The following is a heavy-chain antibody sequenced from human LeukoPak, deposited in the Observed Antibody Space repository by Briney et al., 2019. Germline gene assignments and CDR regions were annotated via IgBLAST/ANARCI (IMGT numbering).Heavy chain of an antibody. D-gene: IGHD3-22*01. J-gene: IGHJ3*02. CDR1: GGSFSGYY. CDR3: ARVRGRITTIQAAFDI. CDR2: INHSGST. V-gene: IGHV4-34*01. Sequence: SETLSLTCAVYGGSFSGYYINWIRQPPGKGLEWIGEINHSGSTNYNPSLKSRVTTSVDTSKNQFSLKLSSVTAADTAVYYCARVRGRITTIQAAFDIWGQGTMVTVSS.